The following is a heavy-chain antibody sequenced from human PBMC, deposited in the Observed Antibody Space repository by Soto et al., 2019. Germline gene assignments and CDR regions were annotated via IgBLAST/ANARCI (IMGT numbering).Heavy chain of an antibody. Sequence: GSLRLSCAASGFSFRNYAIHWVRQAPGKGLEWVAVISRDGSHKYYLDSVKGRFTISRDNSKDTVNLLMNSLRDDDSAMYYCARSRNSAVADSFDFWGQGALVTVSS. CDR1: GFSFRNYA. CDR3: ARSRNSAVADSFDF. D-gene: IGHD1-26*01. J-gene: IGHJ4*02. V-gene: IGHV3-30*04. CDR2: ISRDGSHK.